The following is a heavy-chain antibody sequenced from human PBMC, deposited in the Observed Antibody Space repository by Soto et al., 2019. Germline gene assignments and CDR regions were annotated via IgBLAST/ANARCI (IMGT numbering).Heavy chain of an antibody. D-gene: IGHD7-27*01. J-gene: IGHJ6*02. CDR1: GFTFSSYD. Sequence: EVQLVEYGGGLVQPGGSLRLSCAASGFTFSSYDMNWVRQAPGKGLEWVSYISGGSTTIYYADSVKGRFTISRDNAKNSLYLQMNSLRDKDTAVYYCARRNWDYYYTMDVWGQGTTVTVSS. CDR3: ARRNWDYYYTMDV. CDR2: ISGGSTTI. V-gene: IGHV3-48*02.